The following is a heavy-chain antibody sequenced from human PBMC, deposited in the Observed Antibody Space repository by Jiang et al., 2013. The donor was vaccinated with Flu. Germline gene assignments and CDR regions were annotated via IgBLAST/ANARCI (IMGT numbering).Heavy chain of an antibody. Sequence: KVSCKASGYTFTSYAMHWVRQAPGQRLEWMGWINAGNGNTKYSQKFQGRVTITRDTSASTAYMELSSLRSEDTAVYYCARAGYCTNGVCYYYGMDVWGKGTTVTVSS. CDR1: GYTFTSYA. D-gene: IGHD2-8*01. J-gene: IGHJ6*04. V-gene: IGHV1-3*01. CDR2: INAGNGNT. CDR3: ARAGYCTNGVCYYYGMDV.